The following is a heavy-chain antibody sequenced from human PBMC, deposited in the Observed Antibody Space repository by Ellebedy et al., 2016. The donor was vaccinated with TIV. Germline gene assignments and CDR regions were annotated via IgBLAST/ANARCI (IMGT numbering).Heavy chain of an antibody. J-gene: IGHJ4*02. CDR1: GLTFSRFW. CDR2: INQDGSAG. V-gene: IGHV3-7*01. D-gene: IGHD6-13*01. CDR3: AGPAAVGTKAFDY. Sequence: GGSLRLSCAASGLTFSRFWMIWVRQAPGKGLEWVANINQDGSAGYYVDSVKGRFTISRDNAKNSLYLQMKSLRAEDTAVYYGAGPAAVGTKAFDYWGQGTLVTVSS.